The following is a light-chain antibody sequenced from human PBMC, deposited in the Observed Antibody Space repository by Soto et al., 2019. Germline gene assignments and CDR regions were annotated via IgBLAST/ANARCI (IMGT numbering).Light chain of an antibody. CDR2: EVS. J-gene: IGLJ2*01. CDR3: SSYTSSSTLVV. Sequence: QSALTQPASVSGSPGQSITISCTGTSSDVGGYNYVSWYQQHPGKAPKLMIYEVSNRPSGVSNRFSGSKSGNTASLTISGSQDEDEADYYCSSYTSSSTLVVFGGGTKLTVL. CDR1: SSDVGGYNY. V-gene: IGLV2-14*01.